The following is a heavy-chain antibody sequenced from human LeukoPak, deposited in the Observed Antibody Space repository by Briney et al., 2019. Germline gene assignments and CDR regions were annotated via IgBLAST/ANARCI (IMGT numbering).Heavy chain of an antibody. D-gene: IGHD3-9*01. V-gene: IGHV7-4-1*02. J-gene: IGHJ4*02. Sequence: GASVKVSCKASGYTFTSYAMNWVRQAPGQGLEWMGWINTNTGNPTYAQGFTGRFVFSLGTSVSTAYLQISSLKAEDTAVYYCAREWDLRYFRAGYFDYWGQGTLVTVSS. CDR2: INTNTGNP. CDR1: GYTFTSYA. CDR3: AREWDLRYFRAGYFDY.